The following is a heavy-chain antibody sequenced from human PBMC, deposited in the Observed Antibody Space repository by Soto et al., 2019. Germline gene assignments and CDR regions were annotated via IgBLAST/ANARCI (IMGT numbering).Heavy chain of an antibody. Sequence: QLQLQESGSGLVKPSQTLSLTCAVSGGSISSGGYSWSWIRQPPGKGLEWIGYIYHSGSTYYNPSLKSRVTISVDSPNTHFSLKLSSVTAADTAVYYCARASGYDLDYWGQGTLVTVSS. D-gene: IGHD5-12*01. CDR3: ARASGYDLDY. CDR1: GGSISSGGYS. V-gene: IGHV4-30-2*01. J-gene: IGHJ4*02. CDR2: IYHSGST.